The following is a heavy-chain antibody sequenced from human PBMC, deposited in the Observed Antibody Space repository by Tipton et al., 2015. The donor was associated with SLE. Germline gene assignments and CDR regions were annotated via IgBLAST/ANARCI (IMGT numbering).Heavy chain of an antibody. CDR2: ISHSGTS. D-gene: IGHD1-1*01. CDR1: GYSITSGYY. V-gene: IGHV4-38-2*01. J-gene: IGHJ5*02. Sequence: TLSLTCAVSGYSITSGYYWGWIRQPPGKGLEWIGTISHSGTSYYNPSLNSRVTISRDTSNNHFSLKLISVTAADTAVYYCARGLQATGPWFDPWGQGTLVTVSS. CDR3: ARGLQATGPWFDP.